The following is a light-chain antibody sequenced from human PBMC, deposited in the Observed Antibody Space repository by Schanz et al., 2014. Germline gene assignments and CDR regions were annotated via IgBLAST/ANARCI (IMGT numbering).Light chain of an antibody. Sequence: QSVLTQPPSASGTPGQRVTISCSGSSSNIGSNNVYWYQQLPGTAPKLLIYSNNLRPSGVPDRVSGSKSGNTASLTVSGLQAEDEADYYCSSYTSSSTLVFGGGTKLTVL. J-gene: IGLJ2*01. CDR1: SSNIGSNN. V-gene: IGLV1-44*01. CDR2: SNN. CDR3: SSYTSSSTLV.